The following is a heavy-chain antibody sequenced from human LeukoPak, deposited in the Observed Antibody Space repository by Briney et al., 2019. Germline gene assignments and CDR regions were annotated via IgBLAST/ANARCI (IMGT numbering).Heavy chain of an antibody. J-gene: IGHJ4*02. CDR1: GYTFTSYG. V-gene: IGHV1-18*01. Sequence: ASVKVSCKASGYTFTSYGISWVRQAPGQGLEWMGWISAYNGNTNYAQKLQGRVTMTTDTSTSTAYMELRSLRSDETAVYYCAREESVVPAMNYFDYWGQGTLVTVSS. D-gene: IGHD2-2*01. CDR2: ISAYNGNT. CDR3: AREESVVPAMNYFDY.